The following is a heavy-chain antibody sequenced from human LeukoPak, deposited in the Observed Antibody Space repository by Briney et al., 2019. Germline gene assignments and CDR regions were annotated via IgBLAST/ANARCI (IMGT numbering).Heavy chain of an antibody. D-gene: IGHD3-16*02. Sequence: PSETLSLTCTVSGGSISSSSYYWGWIRQPPWKGLEWIGSIYYSGSTYYNPSLKSRVTISVDTSKNQFSLRLSSVTAADSAVYYCARSLSYYFDYWGQGTLVTVSS. J-gene: IGHJ4*02. CDR2: IYYSGST. V-gene: IGHV4-39*01. CDR3: ARSLSYYFDY. CDR1: GGSISSSSYY.